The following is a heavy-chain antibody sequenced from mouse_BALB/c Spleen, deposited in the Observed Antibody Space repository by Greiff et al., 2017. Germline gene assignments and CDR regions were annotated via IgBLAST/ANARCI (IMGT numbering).Heavy chain of an antibody. CDR1: GYTFTDYE. V-gene: IGHV1-15*01. D-gene: IGHD2-4*01. CDR3: TRTRYYDYDRGGDY. Sequence: QVQLQQSGAELVRPGASVTLSCKASGYTFTDYEMHWVKQTPVHGLEWIGAIDPETGGTAYNQKFKGKATLTADKSSSTAYMELRSLTSEDSAVYYCTRTRYYDYDRGGDYWGQGTSVTVSS. J-gene: IGHJ4*01. CDR2: IDPETGGT.